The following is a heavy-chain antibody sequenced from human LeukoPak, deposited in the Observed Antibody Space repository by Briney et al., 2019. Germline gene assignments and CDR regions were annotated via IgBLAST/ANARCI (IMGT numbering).Heavy chain of an antibody. Sequence: GASVKVSCKASGYTFTSYYMHWVRQAPGQGLEWMGIINPSGGSTSYAQKFQGRVTMTTDTSTSTAYMELRSLRSDDTAVYYCARDGGSGSYYPVGYFDYWGQGTLVTVSS. CDR1: GYTFTSYY. D-gene: IGHD1-26*01. CDR3: ARDGGSGSYYPVGYFDY. J-gene: IGHJ4*02. CDR2: INPSGGST. V-gene: IGHV1-46*01.